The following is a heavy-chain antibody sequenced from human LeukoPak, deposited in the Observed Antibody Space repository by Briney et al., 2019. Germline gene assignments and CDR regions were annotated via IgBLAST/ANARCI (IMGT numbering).Heavy chain of an antibody. CDR1: GGTFSSYT. J-gene: IGHJ4*02. CDR3: ARAYMTATRHFDS. V-gene: IGHV1-69*13. CDR2: IIPIFGTP. Sequence: SVKVSCKTFGGTFSSYTISWVRQAPGQGLEWMGGIIPIFGTPHYAQKFQDRVTITADASTSTAYMELSSLRSEDTAVYYCARAYMTATRHFDSWGQGTLVTVSS. D-gene: IGHD2-21*02.